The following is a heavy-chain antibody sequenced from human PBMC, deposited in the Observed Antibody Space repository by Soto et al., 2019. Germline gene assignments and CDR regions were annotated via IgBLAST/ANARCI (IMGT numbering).Heavy chain of an antibody. D-gene: IGHD2-21*02. CDR2: IILILGTA. CDR1: GGTFSNYA. CDR3: ARGRVVTAIPYYYYTMEV. Sequence: QVQLVQSGAEVKKPGSSVKVSCKASGGTFSNYAISWVRQAPGQGLEWMGGIILILGTANSAQKFQGRVTITADESTSTAYMELSSLRSEDTAVFYCARGRVVTAIPYYYYTMEVWGQGTTVTVSS. V-gene: IGHV1-69*01. J-gene: IGHJ6*02.